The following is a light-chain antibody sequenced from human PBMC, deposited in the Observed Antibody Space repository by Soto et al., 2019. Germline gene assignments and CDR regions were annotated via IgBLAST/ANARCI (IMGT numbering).Light chain of an antibody. Sequence: EIVLTQSPATLSLSPGERATLSCRASQSVSSYLAWYQQKPGQAPRLLIYDASNRATGIPARFSGSGSGTDFTLTISSLEPEDFAIYYCQQRSNSPPVPFGGRTKVEIK. CDR3: QQRSNSPPVP. CDR1: QSVSSY. CDR2: DAS. J-gene: IGKJ4*01. V-gene: IGKV3-11*01.